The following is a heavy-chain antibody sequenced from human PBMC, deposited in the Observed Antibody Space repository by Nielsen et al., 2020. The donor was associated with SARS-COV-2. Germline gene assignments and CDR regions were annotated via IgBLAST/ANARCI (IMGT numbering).Heavy chain of an antibody. CDR3: AKDWTAIVVVPSGGVDY. V-gene: IGHV3-30*18. J-gene: IGHJ4*02. Sequence: GESLKISCAASGFTSSTYGMHWVRQAPGKGLEWVAAISYDGSNKYYVDSVKGGFTISRDNSKNTLYLQMSSLREEDTAVYYCAKDWTAIVVVPSGGVDYWGQGTLVTVSS. CDR1: GFTSSTYG. D-gene: IGHD2-15*01. CDR2: ISYDGSNK.